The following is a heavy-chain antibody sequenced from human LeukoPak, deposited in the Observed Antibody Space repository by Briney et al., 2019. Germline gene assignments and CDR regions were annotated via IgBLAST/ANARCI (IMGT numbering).Heavy chain of an antibody. CDR2: INHSGNT. D-gene: IGHD3-10*01. V-gene: IGHV4-34*01. Sequence: SETLSLTCAVYGGSFSGYYWSWIRQPPGKGLEWIGEINHSGNTNYNPSLKSRVTISVDTSKNQFSLKLSSVTAADTAVYYCARGRITMVRGVIITPRYFDYWGQGTLVTVSS. CDR1: GGSFSGYY. CDR3: ARGRITMVRGVIITPRYFDY. J-gene: IGHJ4*02.